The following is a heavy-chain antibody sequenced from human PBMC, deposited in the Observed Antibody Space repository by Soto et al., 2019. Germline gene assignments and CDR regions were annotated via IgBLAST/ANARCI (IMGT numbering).Heavy chain of an antibody. V-gene: IGHV3-30-3*01. CDR2: ISYDGSNK. CDR1: GFTFSSYA. CDR3: ARDYYGSGSYHHYFDY. Sequence: QVQLVESGGGVVQPGRSLRLSCAASGFTFSSYAMHWVRQSPGKGLEWVALISYDGSNKYYADSVKGRFTISRDNSKNTLYLQMNSLRAEDTAVYYCARDYYGSGSYHHYFDYWGQGTLVTVSS. D-gene: IGHD3-10*01. J-gene: IGHJ4*02.